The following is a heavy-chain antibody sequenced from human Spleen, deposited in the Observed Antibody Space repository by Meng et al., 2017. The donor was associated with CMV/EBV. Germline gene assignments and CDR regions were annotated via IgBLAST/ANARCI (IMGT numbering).Heavy chain of an antibody. CDR3: AKGRIVARLAGWFDP. CDR2: ISNSGTTT. J-gene: IGHJ5*02. Sequence: GGSLRLSCAASGFTFSSYAMSWVRQAPGKGLEWVSTISNSGTTTYYADSVKGRFTISRDNSKNTLYLQMNSLRAEDTAVYYCAKGRIVARLAGWFDPWGQGTLVTVSS. D-gene: IGHD6-6*01. CDR1: GFTFSSYA. V-gene: IGHV3-23*01.